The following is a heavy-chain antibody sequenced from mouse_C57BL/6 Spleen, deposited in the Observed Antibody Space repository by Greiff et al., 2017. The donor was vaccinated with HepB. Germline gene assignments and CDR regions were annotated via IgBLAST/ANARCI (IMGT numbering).Heavy chain of an antibody. Sequence: QVQLKQSGPGLVAPSQSLSITCTVSGFSLTSYGVHWVRQPPGKGLEWLVVIWSDGSTTYNSALKSRLSISKDNSKSQVFLKMNSLQTDDTAMYYCARHGMITTGYYYAMDYWGQGTSVTVSS. CDR3: ARHGMITTGYYYAMDY. CDR2: IWSDGST. CDR1: GFSLTSYG. V-gene: IGHV2-6-1*01. J-gene: IGHJ4*01. D-gene: IGHD2-4*01.